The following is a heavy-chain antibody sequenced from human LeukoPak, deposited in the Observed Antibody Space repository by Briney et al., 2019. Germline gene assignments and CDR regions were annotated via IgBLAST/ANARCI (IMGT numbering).Heavy chain of an antibody. D-gene: IGHD6-19*01. J-gene: IGHJ4*02. CDR1: GFTFSNLA. CDR3: AKDARRYSGWYFFDH. V-gene: IGHV3-23*01. CDR2: ISDTGGTT. Sequence: GGSLRLSCVASGFTFSNLAMGWVRQAPGKGLEWVSVISDTGGTTYYADSVKGRFTISRENSRNTLYMQMKSLRVDDTAVYFCAKDARRYSGWYFFDHWGQGTLVTVST.